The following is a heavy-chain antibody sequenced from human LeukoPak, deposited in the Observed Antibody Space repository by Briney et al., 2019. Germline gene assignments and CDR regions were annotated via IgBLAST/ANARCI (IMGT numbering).Heavy chain of an antibody. V-gene: IGHV4-39*01. J-gene: IGHJ4*02. CDR2: IYYSGST. CDR3: ARRSSRVRGVISPFDY. Sequence: KPSETLSLTCTVSGGSISSSSYYWGWIRQPPGKGLEWIGSIYYSGSTYYNPSVKSRVTISVDTSTNQFSLKLSSVTAADTAVYCCARRSSRVRGVISPFDYWGQGTLVTVSS. CDR1: GGSISSSSYY. D-gene: IGHD3-10*01.